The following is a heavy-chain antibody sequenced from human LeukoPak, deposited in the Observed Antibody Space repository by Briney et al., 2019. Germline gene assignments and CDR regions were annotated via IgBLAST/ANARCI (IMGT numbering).Heavy chain of an antibody. Sequence: SETLSLTCSVSGFSINTDYYWGWIRQPPGKGLQWLGSVPRSGSTFYSPSLKSRISMSVDTSKSQFSLQLSSVTAADTAVYYCARAGSLYYGSGTYGYWGQGTLVIVSS. CDR2: VPRSGST. CDR3: ARAGSLYYGSGTYGY. CDR1: GFSINTDYY. J-gene: IGHJ4*02. V-gene: IGHV4-38-2*02. D-gene: IGHD3-10*01.